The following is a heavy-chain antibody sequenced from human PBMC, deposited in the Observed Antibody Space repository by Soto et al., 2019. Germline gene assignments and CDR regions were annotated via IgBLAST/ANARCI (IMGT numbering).Heavy chain of an antibody. Sequence: QVQLVQSGAEVKKPGSSVKVSCKASGGTFSSYTISWVLQSPVQGLEWMGRIIPILGIANYAQKCMGRFTITADKSTSTAYMELSSLRSEDTTVYYCARRDIFTGSDAFAIWGQGTMVTVSS. CDR2: IIPILGIA. D-gene: IGHD3-9*01. CDR1: GGTFSSYT. CDR3: ARRDIFTGSDAFAI. V-gene: IGHV1-69*02. J-gene: IGHJ3*02.